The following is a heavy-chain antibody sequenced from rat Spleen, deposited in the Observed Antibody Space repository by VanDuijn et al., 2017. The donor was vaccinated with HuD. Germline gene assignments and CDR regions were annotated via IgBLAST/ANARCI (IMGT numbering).Heavy chain of an antibody. V-gene: IGHV5-25*01. J-gene: IGHJ2*01. CDR1: GFTFNNYD. Sequence: EVQLVESGGGFVQPGRSLKLSCAASGFTFNNYDMAWVRQAPTKGLEWVASISPSGGTTYYRDSVKGRFTVSRDNAKSTLYLQMDSLRSEDTATYYCASLMYTTDSDYWGQGVMVTVSS. D-gene: IGHD1-6*01. CDR2: ISPSGGTT. CDR3: ASLMYTTDSDY.